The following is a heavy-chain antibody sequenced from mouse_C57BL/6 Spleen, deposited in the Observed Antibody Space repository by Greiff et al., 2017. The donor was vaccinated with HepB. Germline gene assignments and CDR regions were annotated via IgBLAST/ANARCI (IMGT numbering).Heavy chain of an antibody. D-gene: IGHD1-1*01. CDR2: INYDGSST. Sequence: DGKLVESEGGLVQPGSSMKLSCTASGFTFSDYYMAWVRQVPEKGLEWVANINYDGSSTYYLDSLKSRFIISRDNAKNILYLQMSSLKSEDTATYYCARENYGSRTEFAYWGQGTLVTVSA. J-gene: IGHJ3*01. V-gene: IGHV5-16*01. CDR3: ARENYGSRTEFAY. CDR1: GFTFSDYY.